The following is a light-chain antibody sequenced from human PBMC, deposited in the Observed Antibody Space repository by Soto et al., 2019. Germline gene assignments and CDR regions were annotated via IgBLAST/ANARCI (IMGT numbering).Light chain of an antibody. CDR1: QSVSSY. J-gene: IGKJ1*01. CDR3: QQQVT. CDR2: DAS. V-gene: IGKV3-11*01. Sequence: EIVLTQSPATLSLSPGERATLSCRASQSVSSYLAWYQQKPGQAPRLLIYDASNRATGIPARFSGSGSGTDFTITISSLEAEDFAVYYCQQQVTLGQGTKVEIK.